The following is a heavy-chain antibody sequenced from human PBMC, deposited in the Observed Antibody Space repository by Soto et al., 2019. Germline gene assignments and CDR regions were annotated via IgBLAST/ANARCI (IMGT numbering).Heavy chain of an antibody. Sequence: GGSLRLSCAASGFTFGDYYMSWIRQAPGKGLEWVSYISSSGSTIYYADSVKGRFTISRDNAKNSLYLQMNSLRAEDTAVYYCARALGAAAGTRYYYYGMDVWGQGTTVTVSS. CDR2: ISSSGSTI. CDR1: GFTFGDYY. D-gene: IGHD6-13*01. J-gene: IGHJ6*02. V-gene: IGHV3-11*01. CDR3: ARALGAAAGTRYYYYGMDV.